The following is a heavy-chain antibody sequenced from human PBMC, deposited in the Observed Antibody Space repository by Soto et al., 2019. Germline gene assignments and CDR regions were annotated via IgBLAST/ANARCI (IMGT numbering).Heavy chain of an antibody. V-gene: IGHV3-11*01. J-gene: IGHJ4*02. Sequence: GESLKSSCSASGFSFRDYFMSWLRQAPGKGLEWVSYVGPYGNSIYYADSVKGRFTISRDDATKSLHLHMNSLRTDDTAVYYCARDDHTYGVYWGQGTPVTVSS. CDR1: GFSFRDYF. CDR2: VGPYGNSI. CDR3: ARDDHTYGVY. D-gene: IGHD2-21*01.